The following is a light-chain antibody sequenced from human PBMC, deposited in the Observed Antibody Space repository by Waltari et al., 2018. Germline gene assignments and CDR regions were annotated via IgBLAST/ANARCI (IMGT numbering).Light chain of an antibody. V-gene: IGLV3-1*01. CDR3: QAWDSSSVV. J-gene: IGLJ2*01. CDR1: KLVNTY. CDR2: QDI. Sequence: SYELTQPHSLSVSPGQTASITCSGAKLVNTYTCWYQQKPGQSPVLVIYQDIKRPSGIPERFSGSNSGNTATLTISGTQAMDEADYYCQAWDSSSVVFGGGTKLTVL.